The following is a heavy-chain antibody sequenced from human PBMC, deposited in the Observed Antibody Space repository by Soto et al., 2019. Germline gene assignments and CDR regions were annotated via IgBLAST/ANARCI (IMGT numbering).Heavy chain of an antibody. V-gene: IGHV1-46*01. Sequence: QVQLVQSGAEVKRPGASVKVSCKASGYSFTTYYMHWVRQAPGQGLEWLGIINPNGGSTTYAQKFQGRGTMTRDTSTSTVYLELSSLRSEDTAVYYCASAGYGSGGTCFHGNCDYWGQGTLVTVSA. CDR1: GYSFTTYY. J-gene: IGHJ4*02. CDR3: ASAGYGSGGTCFHGNCDY. D-gene: IGHD2-15*01. CDR2: INPNGGST.